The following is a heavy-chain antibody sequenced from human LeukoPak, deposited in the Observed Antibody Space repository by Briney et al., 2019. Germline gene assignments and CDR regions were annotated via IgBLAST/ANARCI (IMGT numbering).Heavy chain of an antibody. Sequence: GESLKISCKGSGYSFTSYWIGWVRQMPGKGLEWMGIIYPGDSDTRYSPSFQGQVTISADKPISTAYLQWSSLKASDTAMYYCARFYCSSTSCRPFDYWGQGTLVTVSS. V-gene: IGHV5-51*04. D-gene: IGHD2-2*01. CDR1: GYSFTSYW. CDR2: IYPGDSDT. CDR3: ARFYCSSTSCRPFDY. J-gene: IGHJ4*02.